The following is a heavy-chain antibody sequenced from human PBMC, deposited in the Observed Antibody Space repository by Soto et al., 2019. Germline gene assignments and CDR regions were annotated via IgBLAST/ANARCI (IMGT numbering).Heavy chain of an antibody. CDR1: GGSISSGGYY. Sequence: QVQLQESGPGLVKPSQTLSLTCTVSGGSISSGGYYWSWIRQHPGKRLEWIGYIYYSGSTYYNPSLKSRVTISVDTSKNQFSLKLSSVTAADTAVYYCARDGAAAVNAFDIWGQGTMVTVSS. V-gene: IGHV4-31*03. D-gene: IGHD6-13*01. J-gene: IGHJ3*02. CDR3: ARDGAAAVNAFDI. CDR2: IYYSGST.